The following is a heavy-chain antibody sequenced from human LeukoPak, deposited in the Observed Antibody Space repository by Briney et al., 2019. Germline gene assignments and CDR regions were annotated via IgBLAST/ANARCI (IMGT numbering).Heavy chain of an antibody. CDR3: ARSTYYYESSGYLYPSFFDY. V-gene: IGHV4-34*01. D-gene: IGHD3-22*01. CDR2: INHSGST. Sequence: KPSETLSLTCAVYVGSFSGYYWSWIRQPPGKGLEWIGEINHSGSTNYNPSLKSRVTILVDTSKNQFSLKLSSVTAADTAVYYCARSTYYYESSGYLYPSFFDYWGQGNLVTVSS. J-gene: IGHJ4*02. CDR1: VGSFSGYY.